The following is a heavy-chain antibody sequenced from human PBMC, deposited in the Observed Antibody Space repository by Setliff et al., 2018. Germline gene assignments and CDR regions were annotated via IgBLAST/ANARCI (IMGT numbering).Heavy chain of an antibody. D-gene: IGHD3-22*01. CDR1: GYTFTGYY. J-gene: IGHJ5*02. V-gene: IGHV1-2*02. Sequence: ASVKVSCKASGYTFTGYYMHWVRQAPGQGLEWMGWINPNSGGTNYAQKFQGRVTMSVDTSKNHVSLKLSSVTAADTAVYYCARAHTWSLPNDNSGYPGWFDPWGQGTLVTVSS. CDR3: ARAHTWSLPNDNSGYPGWFDP. CDR2: INPNSGGT.